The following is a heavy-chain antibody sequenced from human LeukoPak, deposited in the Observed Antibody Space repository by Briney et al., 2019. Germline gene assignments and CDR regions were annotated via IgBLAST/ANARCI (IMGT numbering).Heavy chain of an antibody. J-gene: IGHJ4*02. V-gene: IGHV4-59*01. CDR2: IYYSGST. CDR1: GGSISSYY. Sequence: PSETPSLTCTVSGGSISSYYWSWIRQPPGKGLEWIGYIYYSGSTNYNPSLKSRVTISVDTSKNQFSLKLSSVTAADTAVYYCARWSIPAATGDYWGQGTLVTVSS. CDR3: ARWSIPAATGDY. D-gene: IGHD2-2*01.